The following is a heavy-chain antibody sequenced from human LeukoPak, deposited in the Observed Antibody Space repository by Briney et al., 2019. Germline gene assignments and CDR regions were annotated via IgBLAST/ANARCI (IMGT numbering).Heavy chain of an antibody. CDR1: GFTFRSYA. CDR3: ARDQSARVRGVHDAFDI. V-gene: IGHV3-30-3*01. J-gene: IGHJ3*02. Sequence: PGGSLRLSCGASGFTFRSYAMHGVGQAPGKGRGGGAVISYDGSNNYYAASVKGRFTISRDNSKNTLYLQMNSLRAEDTAVYYCARDQSARVRGVHDAFDIWGQGTMVTVSS. CDR2: ISYDGSNN. D-gene: IGHD3-10*01.